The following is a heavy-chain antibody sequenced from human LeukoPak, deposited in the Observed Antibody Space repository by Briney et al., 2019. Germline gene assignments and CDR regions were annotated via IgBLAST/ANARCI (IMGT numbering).Heavy chain of an antibody. V-gene: IGHV4-61*05. CDR2: IYYSGST. D-gene: IGHD2-15*01. J-gene: IGHJ6*03. CDR3: ASFYCSGGSCYQYYYYYYMDV. Sequence: PSETLSLTCNVSGGSISSGSYYWGWIRQPPGKGLEWIGYIYYSGSTNYNPSLKSRVTISVDTSKNQFSLKLSSVTAADTAVYYCASFYCSGGSCYQYYYYYYMDVWGKGTTVTISS. CDR1: GGSISSGSYY.